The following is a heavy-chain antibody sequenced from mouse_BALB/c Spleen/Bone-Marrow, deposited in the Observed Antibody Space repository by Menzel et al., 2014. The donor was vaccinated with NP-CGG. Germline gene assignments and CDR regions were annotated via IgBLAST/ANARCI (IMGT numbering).Heavy chain of an antibody. D-gene: IGHD1-1*01. CDR3: ARHEDYGSSYYYAMDY. CDR1: GYTFTEYI. CDR2: FYPGSGSI. Sequence: QVQLKESGAELVKPGASVKLSCKASGYTFTEYIIHWVKQRSGQGLEWIGWFYPGSGSIKYNEKFKDKATLTADKSSSTDYMELSKLTSENSAVYVSARHEDYGSSYYYAMDYWGQGTSVTVSS. J-gene: IGHJ4*01. V-gene: IGHV1-62-2*01.